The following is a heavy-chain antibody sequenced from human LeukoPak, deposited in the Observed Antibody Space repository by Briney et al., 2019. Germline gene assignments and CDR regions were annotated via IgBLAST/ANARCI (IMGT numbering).Heavy chain of an antibody. CDR3: ARGYDSSGYFSD. Sequence: EASVKVSCKASGYTFSSNAINWVRQAPGQGLEWMGWIDTNTENPTYAQGFTGQFVFSLDTSVSTAYLQISSLKAEDTAEYFCARGYDSSGYFSDWGQGTLVTVSS. D-gene: IGHD3-22*01. CDR1: GYTFSSNA. CDR2: IDTNTENP. V-gene: IGHV7-4-1*02. J-gene: IGHJ4*02.